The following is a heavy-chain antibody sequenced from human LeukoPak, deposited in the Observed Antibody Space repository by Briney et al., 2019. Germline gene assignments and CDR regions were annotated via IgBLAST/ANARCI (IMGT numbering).Heavy chain of an antibody. J-gene: IGHJ4*02. CDR1: GGSVSSSYYY. V-gene: IGHV4-61*01. D-gene: IGHD1-26*01. Sequence: SETLSLTCTVSGGSVSSSYYYWSWIRQPPGKGLEWIGQIHSSASANYNPSLKSRVAMSLDASENQFSLTISSVTAADTAIYYCARGILDVGATHYFDYWGQGSLLTVSS. CDR3: ARGILDVGATHYFDY. CDR2: IHSSASA.